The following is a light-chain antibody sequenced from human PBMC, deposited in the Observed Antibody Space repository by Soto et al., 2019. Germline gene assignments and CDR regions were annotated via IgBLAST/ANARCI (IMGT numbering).Light chain of an antibody. J-gene: IGKJ4*01. Sequence: IVMTQSPATLSVATGGIVTFSCRDSQGISKKVAWSQPKPGQAPRLLISAVSAGETGVPARFSGSGAGTECTRSINGLQSEDGSTYYCQQYHTWPVTFCGGTQVDIK. CDR1: QGISKK. CDR3: QQYHTWPVT. CDR2: AVS. V-gene: IGKV3D-15*01.